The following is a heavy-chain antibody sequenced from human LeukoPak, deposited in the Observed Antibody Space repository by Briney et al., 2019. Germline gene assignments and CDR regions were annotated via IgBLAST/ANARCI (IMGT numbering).Heavy chain of an antibody. V-gene: IGHV3-23*01. D-gene: IGHD3-3*01. CDR3: AKCGESITIFGVSYWALYFDY. CDR1: GFTFSSYA. J-gene: IGHJ4*02. CDR2: IRGSGGST. Sequence: GGSLRLSCAASGFTFSSYAMSWVRQAPGKGLEWVSAIRGSGGSTYYADSVKGRFTISRDNSKNTLYLQMNSLRAEDTAVYYCAKCGESITIFGVSYWALYFDYWGQGTLVTVSS.